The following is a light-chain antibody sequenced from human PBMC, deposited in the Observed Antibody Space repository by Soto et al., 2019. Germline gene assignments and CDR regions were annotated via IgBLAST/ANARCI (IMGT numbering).Light chain of an antibody. J-gene: IGKJ1*01. CDR3: QQFSSSSRT. CDR1: QSVSNK. V-gene: IGKV3D-15*01. Sequence: ELVMTQSPATLSGSRGERVTHSGRASQSVSNKLAWYQKKPGQDPRILISGASPRANGIPDRFSGSESGTDFNLTISRLETEDFAAYECQQFSSSSRTFGQGTKVDIK. CDR2: GAS.